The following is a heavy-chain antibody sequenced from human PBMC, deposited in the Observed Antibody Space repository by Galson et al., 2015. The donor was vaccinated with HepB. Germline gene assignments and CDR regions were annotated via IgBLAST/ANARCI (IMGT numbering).Heavy chain of an antibody. J-gene: IGHJ4*02. CDR1: GFRFSDYY. D-gene: IGHD4-23*01. Sequence: SLRLSCAASGFRFSDYYMAWIRQAPGKGLEWISYISTSSDYTNYADSVKGRFTISRDNAQNSLFLQMNTLRVEDTAVYYCARDLRPHYGNRCYLTFAYWGQGMLVTVSS. V-gene: IGHV3-11*06. CDR3: ARDLRPHYGNRCYLTFAY. CDR2: ISTSSDYT.